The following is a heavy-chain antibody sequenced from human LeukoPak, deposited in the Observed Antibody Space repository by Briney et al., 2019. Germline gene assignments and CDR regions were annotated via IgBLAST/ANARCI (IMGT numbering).Heavy chain of an antibody. CDR1: GFTFSNAW. J-gene: IGHJ4*02. D-gene: IGHD1-26*01. CDR2: IKSKTDGGTT. Sequence: GGSLRLSCAASGFTFSNAWMSWVRQAPGKGLEWVGRIKSKTDGGTTDYAAPVKGRFTISRDDSKNTLYLQMNSLKTEDTAVYYCTTDGGSYYGRAALDYWGQGTLVTVSS. CDR3: TTDGGSYYGRAALDY. V-gene: IGHV3-15*01.